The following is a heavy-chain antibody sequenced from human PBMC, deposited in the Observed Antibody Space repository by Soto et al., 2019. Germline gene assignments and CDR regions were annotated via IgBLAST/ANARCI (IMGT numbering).Heavy chain of an antibody. Sequence: VQLVESGGVPVQPGGSLTLSCAVSGFTLRSYWMHWVRQAPGKGLEWVARIDSDGRSTNYADSVKGRFTISRDNAKNTVFLHMNSLRAEDRAVYYCARGVVVYQQLVRGRDRFDPWGQGTLVTVSS. CDR3: ARGVVVYQQLVRGRDRFDP. CDR1: GFTLRSYW. D-gene: IGHD6-13*01. J-gene: IGHJ5*02. V-gene: IGHV3-74*01. CDR2: IDSDGRST.